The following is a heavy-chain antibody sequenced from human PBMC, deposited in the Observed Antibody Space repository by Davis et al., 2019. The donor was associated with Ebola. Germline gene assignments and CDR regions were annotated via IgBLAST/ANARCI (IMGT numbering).Heavy chain of an antibody. V-gene: IGHV3-30-3*01. J-gene: IGHJ5*02. Sequence: GESLKTPRAASGFTLNNYAMHWVRQSPGTGLEWVAVMSYDGITKYYADSVKGRFTISRDNSNNLLYLQMNSLGVDDTAVYYCATRGPWGQGTLVTVPS. CDR3: ATRGP. CDR1: GFTLNNYA. CDR2: MSYDGITK.